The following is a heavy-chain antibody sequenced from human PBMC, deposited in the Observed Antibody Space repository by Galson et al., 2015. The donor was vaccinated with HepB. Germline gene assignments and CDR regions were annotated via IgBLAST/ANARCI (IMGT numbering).Heavy chain of an antibody. CDR3: ARERGLTEGFDY. CDR2: INPNSGGT. D-gene: IGHD3-10*01. J-gene: IGHJ4*01. V-gene: IGHV1-2*06. CDR1: GYTFTGYY. Sequence: SVKVSCKASGYTFTGYYMHWVRQAPGQGLEWVGRINPNSGGTNYAQKFQGRVTMTRDTSISTAYMELSRLRSDDTAVYYCARERGLTEGFDYWGQGTLVTVSS.